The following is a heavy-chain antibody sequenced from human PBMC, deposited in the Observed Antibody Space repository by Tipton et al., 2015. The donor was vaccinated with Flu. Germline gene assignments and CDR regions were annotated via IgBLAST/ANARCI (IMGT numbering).Heavy chain of an antibody. J-gene: IGHJ5*02. V-gene: IGHV3-9*01. D-gene: IGHD3-3*01. Sequence: SLRLSCAASGFTFDDYAMHWVRQAPGKGLEWVSGISWNSGSIGYADSVKGQFTISRDNAKNSLYLQMNSLRAEDTALYYCAKDRTFLRSGPSGLDPWGQGTLVTVSS. CDR3: AKDRTFLRSGPSGLDP. CDR1: GFTFDDYA. CDR2: ISWNSGSI.